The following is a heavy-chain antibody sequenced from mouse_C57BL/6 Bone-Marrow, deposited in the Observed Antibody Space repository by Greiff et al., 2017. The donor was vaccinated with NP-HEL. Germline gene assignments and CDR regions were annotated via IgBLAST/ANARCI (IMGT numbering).Heavy chain of an antibody. D-gene: IGHD2-2*01. Sequence: QVQLQQPGAELVKPGASVKLSCKASGYTFTSYWMHWVKQRPGQGLEWIGMIHPNSGSTNYNEKFKSKATLTVDKSSSTAYMHLSSLTSEDSAVYYCARLAGYYYAMDYWGQGTSVTVSS. CDR2: IHPNSGST. CDR3: ARLAGYYYAMDY. V-gene: IGHV1-64*01. CDR1: GYTFTSYW. J-gene: IGHJ4*01.